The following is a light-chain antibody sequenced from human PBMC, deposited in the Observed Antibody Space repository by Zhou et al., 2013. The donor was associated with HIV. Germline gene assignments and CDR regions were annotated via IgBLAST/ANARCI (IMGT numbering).Light chain of an antibody. V-gene: IGKV3-20*01. CDR2: GAS. CDR1: QNIAGSY. CDR3: QQYGSSLYT. J-gene: IGKJ2*01. Sequence: EIVLTQSPGTLSLSPGERATLSCRASQNIAGSYLAWYQQRPGQAPRLLIYGASNRATAIPDRFSGSGSGTDFTLTISRLEPEDFAVYYCQQYGSSLYTFGQGTKLEIK.